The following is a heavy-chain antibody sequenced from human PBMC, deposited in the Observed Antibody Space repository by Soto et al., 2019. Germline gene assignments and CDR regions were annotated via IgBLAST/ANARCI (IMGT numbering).Heavy chain of an antibody. J-gene: IGHJ4*02. CDR1: GFTFSSYG. Sequence: QVQLVESGGGVVQPGRSLRLSCAASGFTFSSYGMHWVRQAPGKGLEWVAVISYDGSNKYYADSVKGRFTISRDNSKNPLYLQMNSLRAEDTAVYYCAKETGYSSSGYDYWGQGTLVTVSS. CDR3: AKETGYSSSGYDY. D-gene: IGHD6-13*01. CDR2: ISYDGSNK. V-gene: IGHV3-30*18.